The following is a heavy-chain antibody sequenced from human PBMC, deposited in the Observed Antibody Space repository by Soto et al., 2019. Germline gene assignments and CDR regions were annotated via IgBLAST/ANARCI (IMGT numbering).Heavy chain of an antibody. D-gene: IGHD1-26*01. CDR1: GFTFSSFA. Sequence: EVQLLESGGGLVQPGGSLRLSCAASGFTFSSFAMNWFRQAPGKGLEWVSGVSGGGDATFYADSVKGRFTISRVQSKNTLYLQMNSLRAADTAVYYCVKKIAGTTTSGAYWYFDVWGRGTLVTVSS. CDR2: VSGGGDAT. V-gene: IGHV3-23*01. CDR3: VKKIAGTTTSGAYWYFDV. J-gene: IGHJ2*01.